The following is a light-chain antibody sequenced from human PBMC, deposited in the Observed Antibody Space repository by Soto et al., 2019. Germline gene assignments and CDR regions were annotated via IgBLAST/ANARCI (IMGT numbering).Light chain of an antibody. J-gene: IGLJ2*01. CDR2: DDT. Sequence: SYELTQPPSVSVAPGQTATFTCGGDKIGTKSVHWHQQKPGQAPVLVVYDDTDRPSGIPERFSGSKSGNTVTLTISRGEAGDEADYYCQVWDRTTDFVVFGGGTKGTVL. CDR1: KIGTKS. V-gene: IGLV3-21*02. CDR3: QVWDRTTDFVV.